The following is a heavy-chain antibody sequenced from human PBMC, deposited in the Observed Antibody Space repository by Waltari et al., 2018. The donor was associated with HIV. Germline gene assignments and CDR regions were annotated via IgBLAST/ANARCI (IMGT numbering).Heavy chain of an antibody. J-gene: IGHJ4*02. CDR2: IHPGDSDT. CDR1: GDSSTNYW. D-gene: IGHD3-16*01. CDR3: ARGFDYFDY. V-gene: IGHV5-51*03. Sequence: EVQVVQSGAEVKKPGESLKSSCKGSGDSSTNYWVAWVRQMPGKGLEWMGIIHPGDSDTRYSPSFQGQVTISADKSISTAYLQWRSLKASDTAMYYCARGFDYFDYWGQGTLVTVSS.